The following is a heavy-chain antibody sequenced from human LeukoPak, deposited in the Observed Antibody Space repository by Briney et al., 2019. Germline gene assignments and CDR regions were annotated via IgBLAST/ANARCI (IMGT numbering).Heavy chain of an antibody. CDR3: ARVVLFGMATISAHFDY. CDR2: VFYSGGT. CDR1: GGSINSTFYY. J-gene: IGHJ4*02. D-gene: IGHD5-24*01. Sequence: PSETLSLTCTVSGGSINSTFYYWGWIRQPPGKGLEWIGTVFYSGGTYYNPSLKSRVTISVDTSKKQFSLKVRSVTAADTAVYYCARVVLFGMATISAHFDYWGQGTLVTVSS. V-gene: IGHV4-39*07.